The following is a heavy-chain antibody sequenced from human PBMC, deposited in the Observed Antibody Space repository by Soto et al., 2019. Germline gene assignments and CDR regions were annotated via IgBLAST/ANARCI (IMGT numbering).Heavy chain of an antibody. V-gene: IGHV1-18*01. Sequence: QVQLVQSGAEVKKPGASVKVSCKASGYTFTINGISWVRQAPGQGLEWMGWISANSGNTNYAQNLQGRVIMTTETSTTTAYMELRSLRSDDTAVYYCARDRNHGLDNWGQGTLVTVSS. CDR3: ARDRNHGLDN. CDR1: GYTFTING. CDR2: ISANSGNT. D-gene: IGHD1-1*01. J-gene: IGHJ4*02.